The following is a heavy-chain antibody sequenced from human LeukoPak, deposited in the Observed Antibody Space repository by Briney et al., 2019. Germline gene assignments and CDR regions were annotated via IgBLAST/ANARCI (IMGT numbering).Heavy chain of an antibody. CDR2: ISTSSRYI. CDR1: GFTLSNYD. CDR3: ARADCSSSTCYLRRSWFDP. V-gene: IGHV3-21*01. D-gene: IGHD2-2*01. Sequence: GGSLRLSCAASGFTLSNYDMNWVRQAPGKALEWVSSISTSSRYIYYKDSVRGRFTISRDDAKSSLHLEMNSLRAEDTAVYYCARADCSSSTCYLRRSWFDPWGQGALVTVSS. J-gene: IGHJ5*02.